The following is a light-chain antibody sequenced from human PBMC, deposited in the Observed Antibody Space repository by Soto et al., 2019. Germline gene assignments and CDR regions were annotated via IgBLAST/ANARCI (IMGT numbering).Light chain of an antibody. CDR1: SSDVGAYKY. CDR2: EVS. J-gene: IGLJ1*01. CDR3: TSFAPGRIYV. Sequence: QSVLTQPASVSGSPGQSITISCTGTSSDVGAYKYVTWHQQYPGKAPKLILFEVSNRPSGVSSRFSGSRSGNTASLTISGLHPEDEGYYYCTSFAPGRIYVFGSGTKLTVL. V-gene: IGLV2-14*01.